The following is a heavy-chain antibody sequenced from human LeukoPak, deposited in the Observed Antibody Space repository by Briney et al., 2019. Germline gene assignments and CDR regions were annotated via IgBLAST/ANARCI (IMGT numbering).Heavy chain of an antibody. J-gene: IGHJ6*03. Sequence: GASVKVSCKASGYTFTGYYMHWVRQAPGQGLEWMGWINPNSGGTNYAQKFQGRVTMTRDTSISTAYMELSRLRSDDTAVYYCAREVVVTASRLVKNYYYYYYMDVWGKGTTVTVSS. D-gene: IGHD2-21*02. CDR1: GYTFTGYY. CDR3: AREVVVTASRLVKNYYYYYYMDV. V-gene: IGHV1-2*02. CDR2: INPNSGGT.